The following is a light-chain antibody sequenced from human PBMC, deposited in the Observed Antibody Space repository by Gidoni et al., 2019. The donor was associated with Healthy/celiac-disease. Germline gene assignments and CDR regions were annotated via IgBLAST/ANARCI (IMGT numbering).Light chain of an antibody. CDR3: QQYNSYSGST. J-gene: IGKJ1*01. V-gene: IGKV1-5*01. CDR1: QSISSW. Sequence: DIQMNQSPSTLSASVGDRVTITCRASQSISSWLAWYQQKPGKAPNLLIYDASSLESGVPSRFSGSGSGTEFTLTISSLQPDDFATYYCQQYNSYSGSTFGQGTKVEIK. CDR2: DAS.